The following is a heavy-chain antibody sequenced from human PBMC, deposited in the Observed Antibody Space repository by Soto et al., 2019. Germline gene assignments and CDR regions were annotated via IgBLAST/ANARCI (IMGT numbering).Heavy chain of an antibody. CDR2: IIPIFGTA. Sequence: QVQLVQSGAEVKKPGSSVKVSCKASGGTFSSYAISWVRQAPGQGLEWMGGIIPIFGTANYAQKFQGRVTITADESTSTAYMELSSLRSEDTAVYYCARGRSYCISTSCYPGPNDYYGMDVWGQGTTVAVSS. D-gene: IGHD2-2*01. V-gene: IGHV1-69*12. J-gene: IGHJ6*02. CDR1: GGTFSSYA. CDR3: ARGRSYCISTSCYPGPNDYYGMDV.